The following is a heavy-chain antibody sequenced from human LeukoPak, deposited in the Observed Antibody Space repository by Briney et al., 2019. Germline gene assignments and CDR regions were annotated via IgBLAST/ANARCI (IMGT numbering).Heavy chain of an antibody. CDR3: AKVPYNNYVDY. CDR1: GFTFSSYG. CDR2: ISYDGSNK. V-gene: IGHV3-30*18. J-gene: IGHJ4*02. D-gene: IGHD5-24*01. Sequence: GGSLRLFCAASGFTFSSYGMHWVRQAPGKGLEWVAVISYDGSNKYYADSVKGRFTISRDNSKNTLFLQMSSLRVEDTAVYFCAKVPYNNYVDYWGQGTLVTVSS.